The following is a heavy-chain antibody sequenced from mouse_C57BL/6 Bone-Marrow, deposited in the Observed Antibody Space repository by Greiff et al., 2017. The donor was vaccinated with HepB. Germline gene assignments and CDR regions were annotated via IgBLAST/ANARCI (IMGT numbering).Heavy chain of an antibody. V-gene: IGHV5-4*01. Sequence: DVMLVESGGGLVKPGGSLKLSCAASGFTFSSYAMSWVRQTPEKRLEWVATISDGGSYTYYPDNVKGRFTISRDNAKNNLYLQMSHLKSEDTAMYYCARDPGYSNYRYFDYWGQGTTLTVSS. D-gene: IGHD2-5*01. J-gene: IGHJ2*01. CDR1: GFTFSSYA. CDR3: ARDPGYSNYRYFDY. CDR2: ISDGGSYT.